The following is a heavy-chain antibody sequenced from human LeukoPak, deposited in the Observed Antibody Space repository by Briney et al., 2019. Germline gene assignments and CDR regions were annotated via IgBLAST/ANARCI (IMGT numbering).Heavy chain of an antibody. D-gene: IGHD2/OR15-2a*01. J-gene: IGHJ4*02. CDR1: GGSISSSSYY. V-gene: IGHV4-39*01. Sequence: SETLSLTCSVSGGSISSSSYYWGWIRQPPGKGLEWIGSFYYGGGTYYNPSLKSRVTISVDTSKNQFSLKLSSVTAADTAVYYCAGHHPRNTVDFWGQGTLVTVSS. CDR3: AGHHPRNTVDF. CDR2: FYYGGGT.